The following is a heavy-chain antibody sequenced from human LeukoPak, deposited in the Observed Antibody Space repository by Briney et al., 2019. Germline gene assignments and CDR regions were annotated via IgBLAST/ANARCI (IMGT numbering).Heavy chain of an antibody. CDR2: IIPILGIA. V-gene: IGHV1-69*04. D-gene: IGHD3-10*01. J-gene: IGHJ3*02. CDR1: GGTFSSYA. CDR3: ARSLWFGDPRAAFDI. Sequence: SVKVSCKASGGTFSSYAISWVRQAPGQGLEWMGRIIPILGIANYAQKFQGRVTITADKSTSTAYMELSSLRFEDTAVYYCARSLWFGDPRAAFDIWGQGTMVTVSS.